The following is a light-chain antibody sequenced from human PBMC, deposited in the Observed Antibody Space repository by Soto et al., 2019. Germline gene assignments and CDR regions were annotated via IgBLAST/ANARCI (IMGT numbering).Light chain of an antibody. V-gene: IGKV3-20*01. Sequence: IVLTQSPGTLSLSPGERATLSCRASQSVSSIYLAWYQQKPGQAPRLLIYGTSSRPTGIPDRFSGSGSGTDFTLTISRLEPEDFAVYYCQQYGSSALTFGGGIKVDIK. CDR3: QQYGSSALT. CDR1: QSVSSIY. J-gene: IGKJ4*01. CDR2: GTS.